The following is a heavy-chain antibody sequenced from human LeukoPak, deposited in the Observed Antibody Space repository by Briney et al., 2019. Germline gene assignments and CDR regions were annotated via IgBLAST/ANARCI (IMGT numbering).Heavy chain of an antibody. CDR3: ARGTLWFGELSRNQAFDI. V-gene: IGHV3-23*01. D-gene: IGHD3-10*01. CDR2: IGHSGFST. CDR1: GFTFSTYA. Sequence: GGSLRLSCTTSGFTFSTYAMSWVRQAPGKGLEWVSGIGHSGFSTHYADSVKGRFTISRDSSKNTLYLQMNSLRAEDTAVYYCARGTLWFGELSRNQAFDIWGQGTMVTVSS. J-gene: IGHJ3*02.